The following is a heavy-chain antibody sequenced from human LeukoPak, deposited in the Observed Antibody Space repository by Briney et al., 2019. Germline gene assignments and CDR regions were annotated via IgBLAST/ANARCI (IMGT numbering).Heavy chain of an antibody. J-gene: IGHJ4*02. Sequence: SVKVSCKASGGTLSSYAISWVRQAPGQGLEWMGGIIPIFGTANYAQKFQGRVTITTDESTSTAYMERSSLRSEDTAVYYCATYYYDSSGYYSKGGGFDYWGQGTLVTVSS. CDR1: GGTLSSYA. CDR2: IIPIFGTA. D-gene: IGHD3-22*01. V-gene: IGHV1-69*05. CDR3: ATYYYDSSGYYSKGGGFDY.